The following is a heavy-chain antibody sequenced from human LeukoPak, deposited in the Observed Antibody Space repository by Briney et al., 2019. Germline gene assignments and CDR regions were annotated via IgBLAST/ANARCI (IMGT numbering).Heavy chain of an antibody. V-gene: IGHV4-38-2*02. CDR2: IYHSGTT. Sequence: SETLSLTCTVSGYSISSGYYWGRIRPPPGKGLEGTGNIYHSGTTYYNPSLKSRVTISEDTTKNQFSLKLSSVTAADTAVYYCARDRAALIGFHYWGQGTPVTVSS. CDR1: GYSISSGYY. D-gene: IGHD2-15*01. CDR3: ARDRAALIGFHY. J-gene: IGHJ4*02.